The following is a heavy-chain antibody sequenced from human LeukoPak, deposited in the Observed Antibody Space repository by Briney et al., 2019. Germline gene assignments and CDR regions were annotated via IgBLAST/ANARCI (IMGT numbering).Heavy chain of an antibody. Sequence: SVKVSCKASGDTLSSYAISWVRQAPGQGLEWMGGIIPIFGTANYAQKFQGRVTITTDESTSTAYLELSSLRSEDTAVYYCARAGAARPPLWYYYYYMDVWGKGTTVTVSS. CDR2: IIPIFGTA. D-gene: IGHD6-6*01. J-gene: IGHJ6*03. CDR1: GDTLSSYA. CDR3: ARAGAARPPLWYYYYYMDV. V-gene: IGHV1-69*05.